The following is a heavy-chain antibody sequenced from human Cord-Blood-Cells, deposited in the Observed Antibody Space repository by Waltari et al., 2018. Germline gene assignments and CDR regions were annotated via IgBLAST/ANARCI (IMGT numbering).Heavy chain of an antibody. CDR3: TTGGEYSSSFKYYFDY. Sequence: EVQLVESGGGLVKPGGSLRLSCAASGFTFSNAWMSWVRQAPGKGLEWVCRIKRKTEGGKTDYAAPVKGRYTSARDDSKNTLYLQMNSLKTEDTAVYYCTTGGEYSSSFKYYFDYWGQGTLVTISS. J-gene: IGHJ4*02. D-gene: IGHD6-13*01. CDR1: GFTFSNAW. V-gene: IGHV3-15*01. CDR2: IKRKTEGGKT.